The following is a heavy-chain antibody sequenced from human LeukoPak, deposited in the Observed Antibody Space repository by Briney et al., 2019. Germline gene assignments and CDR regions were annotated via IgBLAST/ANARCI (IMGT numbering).Heavy chain of an antibody. D-gene: IGHD2-15*01. CDR1: GYTFTSYY. CDR2: IDPSGGST. V-gene: IGHV1-46*01. Sequence: ASVKVSCKASGYTFTSYYIVWVRQAPGQGLEWMGRIDPSGGSTSYAQKFQGRATMTRGTSTSTVYMDLSSLISEDTAVYYCARNLGSGFDYWGQGTLVTVSS. J-gene: IGHJ4*02. CDR3: ARNLGSGFDY.